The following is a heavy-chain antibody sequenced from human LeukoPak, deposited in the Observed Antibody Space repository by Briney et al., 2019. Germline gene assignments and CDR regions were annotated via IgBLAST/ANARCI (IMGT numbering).Heavy chain of an antibody. CDR2: INHSGST. D-gene: IGHD6-13*01. CDR3: ARYSSSSWYFDL. CDR1: GGSFSGYY. J-gene: IGHJ2*01. V-gene: IGHV4-34*01. Sequence: SETLSLTCAVYGGSFSGYYWSWIRQPPGKGLEWIGEINHSGSTNYNLSLKSRVTISVDTSKNQFSLKLSSVTAADTAVYYCARYSSSSWYFDLWGRGTLVTLSS.